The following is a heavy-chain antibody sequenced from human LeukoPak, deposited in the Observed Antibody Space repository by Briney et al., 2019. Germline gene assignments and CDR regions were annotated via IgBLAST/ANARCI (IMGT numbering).Heavy chain of an antibody. CDR1: GGSLNGYY. CDR3: ARELGGFDY. V-gene: IGHV4-34*01. J-gene: IGHJ4*02. Sequence: SETLSLTCAVYGGSLNGYYWSWIRQPPGKGLEWIGEGNDGGGTKYNPSLKSRVTISADRSKNQFSLHLTSVTAADTAVYYCARELGGFDYWGQGTLVTVSS. CDR2: GNDGGGT. D-gene: IGHD7-27*01.